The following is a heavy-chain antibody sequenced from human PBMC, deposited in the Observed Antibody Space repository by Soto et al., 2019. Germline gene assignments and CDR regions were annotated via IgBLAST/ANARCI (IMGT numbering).Heavy chain of an antibody. V-gene: IGHV2-5*01. CDR3: AHRRGAYSCYDRDFDF. CDR1: GFSLSTSGVG. D-gene: IGHD5-12*01. Sequence: QITLKESGPTLVKPTQTLTLTCTFSGFSLSTSGVGVGWIRQTPGKALEWLALIYWNDDKRYSPSLKSRLTIHKDTSKIQGDLTMTNMDSVDTATYYCAHRRGAYSCYDRDFDFWGQGTLVTVSS. CDR2: IYWNDDK. J-gene: IGHJ4*02.